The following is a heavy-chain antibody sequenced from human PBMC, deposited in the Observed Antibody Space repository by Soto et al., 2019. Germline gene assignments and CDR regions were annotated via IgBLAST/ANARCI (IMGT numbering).Heavy chain of an antibody. V-gene: IGHV3-11*01. CDR1: GFTFCDYY. Sequence: PGGSLRLSCAASGFTFCDYYMSWIRQAPGKGLEWVSYISSSGSTIYYADSVKGRFTISRDNAKNSLYLQMNSLRAEDTAVYYCARVASYPSPYNWFDPWGQGTLVTVSS. CDR3: ARVASYPSPYNWFDP. D-gene: IGHD5-18*01. CDR2: ISSSGSTI. J-gene: IGHJ5*02.